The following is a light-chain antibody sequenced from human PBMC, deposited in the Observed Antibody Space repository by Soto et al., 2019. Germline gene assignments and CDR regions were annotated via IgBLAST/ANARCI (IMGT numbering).Light chain of an antibody. CDR1: QSISSY. Sequence: DIQMTQSPSSLSASVGDRVTITCRASQSISSYLNWYQQKPGKAPNLLIYAASSLQSGVPSRFSGSGSGTDFTLTIIRLQPEDFASYYCRQSYSTPLTFGGGTKVEIK. CDR2: AAS. J-gene: IGKJ4*01. CDR3: RQSYSTPLT. V-gene: IGKV1-39*01.